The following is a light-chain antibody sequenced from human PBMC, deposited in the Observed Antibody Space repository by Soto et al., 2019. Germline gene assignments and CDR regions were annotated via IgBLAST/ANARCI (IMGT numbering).Light chain of an antibody. CDR1: QSVSSY. Sequence: EIVVTQSPATLSLSPGERATLSCRASQSVSSYLVWYQQKHGQAPGLLIYDASNRATGIPARFSGSGSGTDFTLTISSLEPEDFAVYYCQQRSNWPFTFGGGSKVEIK. V-gene: IGKV3-11*01. CDR3: QQRSNWPFT. J-gene: IGKJ4*01. CDR2: DAS.